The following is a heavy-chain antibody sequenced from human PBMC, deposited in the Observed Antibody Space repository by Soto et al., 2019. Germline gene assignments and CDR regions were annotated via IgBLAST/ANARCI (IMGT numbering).Heavy chain of an antibody. J-gene: IGHJ3*02. D-gene: IGHD3-10*01. Sequence: PGGSLRLSCAASGFNFGPFWMHWVRQAPGKGLVWVSHINSDGSTIVYADSVKGRFTISRDNAKSTLFLQMNSLRVEDTAVYYCARDRGNPDSFTIWGQGTMVTVSS. V-gene: IGHV3-74*01. CDR3: ARDRGNPDSFTI. CDR1: GFNFGPFW. CDR2: INSDGSTI.